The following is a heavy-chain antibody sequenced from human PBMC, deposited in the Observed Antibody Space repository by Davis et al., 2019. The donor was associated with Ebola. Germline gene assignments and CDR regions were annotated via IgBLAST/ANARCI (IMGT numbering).Heavy chain of an antibody. CDR2: IIPTIGIA. V-gene: IGHV1-69*04. CDR3: ARDQFGEPGRPYYYGMVV. J-gene: IGHJ6*02. Sequence: AASVKVSCKSSGDTFINYAISWVRQAPGQGLEWMGRIIPTIGIATYAQRFQGRVTITADKSTSTAYMELRSLRSEDTAMYFCARDQFGEPGRPYYYGMVVWGQGTTVTVSS. CDR1: GDTFINYA. D-gene: IGHD3-10*01.